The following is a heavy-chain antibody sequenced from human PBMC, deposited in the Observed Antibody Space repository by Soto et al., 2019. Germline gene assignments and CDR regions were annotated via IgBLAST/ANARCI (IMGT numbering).Heavy chain of an antibody. CDR3: ASPLWFGELPPYYFYYGMDV. CDR1: GGSISSSSYY. Sequence: SETLSLTCTVSGGSISSSSYYWGWIRQPPGKGLEWIGSIYYSGSTYYNPSLKSRVTISVDTSKNQFSLKLSSVTAADTAVYYCASPLWFGELPPYYFYYGMDVWGQGTTVTVSS. V-gene: IGHV4-39*01. CDR2: IYYSGST. D-gene: IGHD3-10*01. J-gene: IGHJ6*02.